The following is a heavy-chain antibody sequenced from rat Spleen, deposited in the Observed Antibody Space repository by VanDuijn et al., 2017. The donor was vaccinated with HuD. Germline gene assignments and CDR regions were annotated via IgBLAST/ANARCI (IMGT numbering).Heavy chain of an antibody. CDR1: GFTFSNYG. V-gene: IGHV5-29*01. CDR2: ISYDGSST. CDR3: ARRGRE. D-gene: IGHD1-11*01. J-gene: IGHJ2*01. Sequence: EVQLVESGGGLVQPGRSLKLSCAASGFTFSNYGMAWVRQAPTKELEWVATISYDGSSTYYRDFVKGRFTISSDNAKSTLYLQMDSLRSEDTATYYCARRGREWGQGVMVTVSS.